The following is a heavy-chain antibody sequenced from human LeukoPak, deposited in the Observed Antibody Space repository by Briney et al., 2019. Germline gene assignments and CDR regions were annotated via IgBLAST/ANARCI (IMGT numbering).Heavy chain of an antibody. Sequence: GASVKVSCKASGGTFSSYAISWVRQAPGQGLEWMGGIIPIFGTATYAQKLQGRVTITADESTSTAYMELSSLRSEDTAVYYCARAPNKFEGGWFDPWGQGTLVTVSS. CDR3: ARAPNKFEGGWFDP. CDR1: GGTFSSYA. D-gene: IGHD1/OR15-1a*01. J-gene: IGHJ5*02. CDR2: IIPIFGTA. V-gene: IGHV1-69*13.